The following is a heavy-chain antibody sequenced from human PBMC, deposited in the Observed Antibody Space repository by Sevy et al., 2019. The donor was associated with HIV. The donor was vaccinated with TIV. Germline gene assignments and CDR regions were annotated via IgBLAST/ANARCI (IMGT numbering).Heavy chain of an antibody. CDR1: GYSISSGHY. V-gene: IGHV4-38-2*02. CDR2: IYHSGST. Sequence: SETLSLTCTVSGYSISSGHYWGWVRQPPGKGLEWLGSIYHSGSTYQNPSLKSRVTVSVDPSKNQFSLELNSVTAADTAVYYCARVRGAAGGTCDYWGQGILVTFSS. J-gene: IGHJ4*02. D-gene: IGHD6-13*01. CDR3: ARVRGAAGGTCDY.